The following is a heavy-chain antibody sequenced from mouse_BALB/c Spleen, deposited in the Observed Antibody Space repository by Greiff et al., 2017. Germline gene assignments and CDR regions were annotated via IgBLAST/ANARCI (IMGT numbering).Heavy chain of an antibody. J-gene: IGHJ2*01. V-gene: IGHV14-4*02. CDR3: NAHYYGSSWDFDY. CDR1: GYTFTSYW. Sequence: EVQLQQPGAELVRPGASVKLSCKASGYTFTSYWMNWVKQRPEQGLEWIGWIDPENGDTECAPKFQGKATMTADTSSNTAYLQLSSLTSEDTAVYYCNAHYYGSSWDFDYWGQGTTLTVSS. D-gene: IGHD1-1*01. CDR2: IDPENGDT.